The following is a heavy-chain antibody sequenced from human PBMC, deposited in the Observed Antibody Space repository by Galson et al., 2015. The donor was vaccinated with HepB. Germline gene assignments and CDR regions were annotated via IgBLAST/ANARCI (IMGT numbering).Heavy chain of an antibody. CDR2: ISAYNGNT. CDR1: GYTFTSYG. V-gene: IGHV1-18*01. D-gene: IGHD2-2*01. CDR3: AIFGVVVPAAMGAFDI. Sequence: SVKVSCKASGYTFTSYGISWVRQAPGQGLEWMGWISAYNGNTNYAQKLQGRVTMTTDTSTSTAYMELRSLRSDDTAVYYCAIFGVVVPAAMGAFDIWGQGTMVTVSS. J-gene: IGHJ3*02.